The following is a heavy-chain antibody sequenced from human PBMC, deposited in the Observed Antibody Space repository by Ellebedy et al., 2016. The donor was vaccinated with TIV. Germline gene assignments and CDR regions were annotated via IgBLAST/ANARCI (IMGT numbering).Heavy chain of an antibody. D-gene: IGHD3-10*01. CDR3: AKYSISGSFYNEHHFDS. J-gene: IGHJ4*02. Sequence: PGGSLRLSCAASPFTFSSYALSWVRQAPGKGLEWVSVISASGGGTYYGDSVKGRFSISRDNSKNTLYLQMNSLRAEDTAVYYCAKYSISGSFYNEHHFDSWGQGTLVTVSS. CDR2: ISASGGGT. CDR1: PFTFSSYA. V-gene: IGHV3-23*01.